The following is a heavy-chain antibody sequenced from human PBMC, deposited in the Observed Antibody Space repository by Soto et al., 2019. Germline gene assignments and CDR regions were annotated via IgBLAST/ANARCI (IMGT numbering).Heavy chain of an antibody. Sequence: LILSDAGSGFTFSVYDMALIRQAPGKGLEWVSYINTLSSAIYYADSVKGRFTISRDNAKNSLYLQMNSLRAEDTAVYYCARRLQWQLRPLDSWGRGTLVTVSS. D-gene: IGHD6-19*01. J-gene: IGHJ4*02. CDR3: ARRLQWQLRPLDS. V-gene: IGHV3-11*01. CDR2: INTLSSAI. CDR1: GFTFSVYD.